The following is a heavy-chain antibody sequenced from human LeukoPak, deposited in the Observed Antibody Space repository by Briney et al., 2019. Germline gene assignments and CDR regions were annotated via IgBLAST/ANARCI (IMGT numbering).Heavy chain of an antibody. J-gene: IGHJ4*02. CDR2: IRSKAYGGTT. CDR1: GFTFGDYA. CDR3: TRQRSYYYDSSGFDY. V-gene: IGHV3-49*04. Sequence: GGSLRLSCTASGFTFGDYAMSWVRQAPGKGLEWVGFIRSKAYGGTTEYAASVKGRFTISRDDSKSIAYLQMNSLKTKDTAVYYCTRQRSYYYDSSGFDYWGQGTLGTVSS. D-gene: IGHD3-22*01.